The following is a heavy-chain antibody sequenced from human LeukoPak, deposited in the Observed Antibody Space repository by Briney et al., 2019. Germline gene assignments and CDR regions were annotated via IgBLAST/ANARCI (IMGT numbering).Heavy chain of an antibody. V-gene: IGHV1-2*04. CDR1: GYTFTGYY. D-gene: IGHD3-10*01. CDR3: ARAHYYGSGCYYPRGAFDI. Sequence: RVASVTVSCKGSGYTFTGYYMHWVRQAPGQGLEGMGWINHNSGGTNYAQKFQGWVTMNRERSISTAYMELSKLRSDDTAVYSCARAHYYGSGCYYPRGAFDIWGQGTMVTVSS. J-gene: IGHJ3*02. CDR2: INHNSGGT.